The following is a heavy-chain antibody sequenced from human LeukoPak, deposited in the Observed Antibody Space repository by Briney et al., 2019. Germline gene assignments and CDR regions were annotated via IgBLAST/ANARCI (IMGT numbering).Heavy chain of an antibody. J-gene: IGHJ5*02. V-gene: IGHV4-34*01. CDR3: ARGYDFWSGYPSYNNWFDP. D-gene: IGHD3-3*01. Sequence: SETLSLTCAVYGGSFSGYYWSWIRQPPGKGLEWIGEINHSGSTNYNPSLKSRVTISVDTSKNQFSLKLSSVTAADTAVYYRARGYDFWSGYPSYNNWFDPWGQGTLVTVSS. CDR2: INHSGST. CDR1: GGSFSGYY.